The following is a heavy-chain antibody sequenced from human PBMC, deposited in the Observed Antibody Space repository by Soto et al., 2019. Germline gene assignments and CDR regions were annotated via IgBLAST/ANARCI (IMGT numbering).Heavy chain of an antibody. CDR2: INSDLGGT. CDR3: ARTPSVGATTVILGDDAFDL. CDR1: RYSFSGYY. J-gene: IGHJ3*01. Sequence: QEQLEQSGAEVKKPGASVMVSCKASRYSFSGYYFHWVRQAPGQGPEWMGWINSDLGGTNYAKRFQVMVTITRVTSTKTVYMELSSLRSDDTAVYFCARTPSVGATTVILGDDAFDLWGQGTLITLSS. D-gene: IGHD1-26*01. V-gene: IGHV1-2*02.